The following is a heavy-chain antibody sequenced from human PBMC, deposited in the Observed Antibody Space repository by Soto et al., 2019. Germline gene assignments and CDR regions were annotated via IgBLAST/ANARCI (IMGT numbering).Heavy chain of an antibody. J-gene: IGHJ3*02. CDR1: GYTFTNYY. Sequence: QVQLVQSGAEVKKPGASVKVSCKTSGYTFTNYYLHWVRQAPGQGPEWMGVMHPSGESTTSALKFQGRVSMTSDTSTSTVSMELSSLRSEDTAVYYCARVGSSGWYDAFDIWGQGTMVIVSS. CDR2: MHPSGEST. D-gene: IGHD6-19*01. CDR3: ARVGSSGWYDAFDI. V-gene: IGHV1-46*03.